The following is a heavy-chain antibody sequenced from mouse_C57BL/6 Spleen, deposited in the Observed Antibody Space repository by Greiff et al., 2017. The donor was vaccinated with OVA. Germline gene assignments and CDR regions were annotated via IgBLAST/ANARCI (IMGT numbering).Heavy chain of an antibody. J-gene: IGHJ1*03. Sequence: EVHLVESGPGLVKPSQSLSLTCSVTGYSITSGYYWNWIRQFPGNKLEWMGYISYDGSNNYNPSLKNRISITRDTSKNQFFLKLNSVTTEDTATYYCARADYYGSSGGYFDVWGTGTTVTVSS. CDR2: ISYDGSN. D-gene: IGHD1-1*01. CDR3: ARADYYGSSGGYFDV. V-gene: IGHV3-6*01. CDR1: GYSITSGYY.